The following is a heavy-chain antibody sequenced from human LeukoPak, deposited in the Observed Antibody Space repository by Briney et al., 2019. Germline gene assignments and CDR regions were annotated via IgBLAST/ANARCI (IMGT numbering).Heavy chain of an antibody. CDR2: ISSSSSYI. CDR1: GFTFSSYS. CDR3: ARYYYDSSGYYYFDY. Sequence: KSGGSLRLSCAASGFTFSSYSMNWVRQAPGKGLEWVSSISSSSSYIYYADSVKGRFTISRDNAKNSLYLQMNSLRAEDTAAYYCARYYYDSSGYYYFDYWGQGTLVTVSS. J-gene: IGHJ4*02. D-gene: IGHD3-22*01. V-gene: IGHV3-21*01.